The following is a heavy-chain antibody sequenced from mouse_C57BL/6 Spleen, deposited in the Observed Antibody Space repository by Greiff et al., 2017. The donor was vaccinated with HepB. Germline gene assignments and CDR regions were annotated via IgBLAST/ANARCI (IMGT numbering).Heavy chain of an antibody. D-gene: IGHD1-1*01. CDR3: ARVGGYYGSSYYFDY. V-gene: IGHV1-52*01. J-gene: IGHJ2*01. Sequence: VQLQQSGAELVRPGSSVKLSCKASGYTFTSYWMHWVKQRPIQGLEWIGNIDPSDSETHYNQKFKDKATLTVDKSSSTAYMQLSSLTSEDSAVYYCARVGGYYGSSYYFDYWGQGTTLTVSS. CDR2: IDPSDSET. CDR1: GYTFTSYW.